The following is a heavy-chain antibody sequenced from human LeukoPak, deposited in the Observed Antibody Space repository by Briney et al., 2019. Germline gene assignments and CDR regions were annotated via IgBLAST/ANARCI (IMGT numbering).Heavy chain of an antibody. CDR3: ARDRYYYDSSGYYVFDY. Sequence: SETLSLTCSVSSGSISNFHWSWIRQPAGKGLEWIGRIYTSGSTNYNPSLKSRVTMSVDTSKNQFSLKLSSVTAADTAVYYCARDRYYYDSSGYYVFDYWGQGTLVTVSS. J-gene: IGHJ4*02. D-gene: IGHD3-22*01. CDR1: SGSISNFH. V-gene: IGHV4-4*07. CDR2: IYTSGST.